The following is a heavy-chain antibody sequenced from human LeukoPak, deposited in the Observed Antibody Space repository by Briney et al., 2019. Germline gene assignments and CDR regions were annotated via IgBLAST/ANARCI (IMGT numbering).Heavy chain of an antibody. CDR1: GFTFTSCS. Sequence: GGSLRLSCAASGFTFTSCSMNWVRQAPGKGMEWVSSISSGSTYRYYADSVKGRFTISRDNAKNSLYLQMNSLRAEDTAVYYCSGSETTGYSPREWDYWYFDLWGRGTLVTVSS. D-gene: IGHD3-9*01. V-gene: IGHV3-21*01. CDR3: SGSETTGYSPREWDYWYFDL. J-gene: IGHJ2*01. CDR2: ISSGSTYR.